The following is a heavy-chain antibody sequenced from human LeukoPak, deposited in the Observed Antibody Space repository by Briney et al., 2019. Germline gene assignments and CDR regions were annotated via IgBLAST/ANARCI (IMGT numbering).Heavy chain of an antibody. Sequence: GGSLRLSCAASGFTFSSYSMSWVRRAPGKGLEWLANINQDGSQKYYVASLKGRFTISRDNAKNSVYLQINSLRAEDTAVYYCARGLATAAAYWGQGTLVTVSS. CDR1: GFTFSSYS. D-gene: IGHD6-13*01. V-gene: IGHV3-7*01. CDR3: ARGLATAAAY. CDR2: INQDGSQK. J-gene: IGHJ4*02.